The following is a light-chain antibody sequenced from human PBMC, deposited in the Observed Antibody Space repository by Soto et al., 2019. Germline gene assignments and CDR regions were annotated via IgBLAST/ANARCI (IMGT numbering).Light chain of an antibody. Sequence: HSVRTRAASGKGTDRGGGSIPSTESSSNIGSNTVTWYQQLPGTAPILLIYSNNLRSSGVPDRFSGSRSGTSASLAISGLQSEDEAAYYCATWHARLNGYVFGSGTEFLVL. CDR2: SNN. V-gene: IGLV1-44*01. CDR1: SSNIGSNT. CDR3: ATWHARLNGYV. J-gene: IGLJ1*01.